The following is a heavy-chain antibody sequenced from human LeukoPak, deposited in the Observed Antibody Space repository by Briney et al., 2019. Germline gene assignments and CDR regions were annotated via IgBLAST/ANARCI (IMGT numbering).Heavy chain of an antibody. CDR1: GFTFSCYG. CDR3: AKDLRRERRFGES. D-gene: IGHD3-10*01. Sequence: RGSLRLSCAASGFTFSCYGMHWVRQAPGKGLEREGFVRFDGNEKYYADSVKGRFTISRHTSRNTLSLQMNSLRAEDTAVYYCAKDLRRERRFGESWGQGTLVTVSS. V-gene: IGHV3-30*02. CDR2: VRFDGNEK. J-gene: IGHJ1*01.